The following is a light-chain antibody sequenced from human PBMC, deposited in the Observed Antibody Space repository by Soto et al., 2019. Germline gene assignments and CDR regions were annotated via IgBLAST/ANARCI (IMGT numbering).Light chain of an antibody. CDR2: DAS. CDR3: QQRINWPST. CDR1: QSVSSY. V-gene: IGKV3-11*01. Sequence: EIVLTQSPATLSLSPGERATLSCRASQSVSSYLAWYQQKPGQAPRLLIYDASNRATGIPARFSGSGSGTDCTLTITSLEPEDFALYYCQQRINWPSTFGGGPKVEIK. J-gene: IGKJ4*01.